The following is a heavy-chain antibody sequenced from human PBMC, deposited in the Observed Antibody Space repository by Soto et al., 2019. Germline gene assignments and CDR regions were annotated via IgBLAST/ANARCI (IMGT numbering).Heavy chain of an antibody. J-gene: IGHJ4*02. CDR3: AKDLLLTTITTVGD. CDR2: ISYDGNNK. V-gene: IGHV3-30*18. D-gene: IGHD4-17*01. CDR1: RFIFSNYP. Sequence: GGSLRLSCAVSRFIFSNYPMHWVRQAPGKGLEWLSVISYDGNNKYYADSVKGRFTISRDNSKNTLWRQMDSLRTEDTAVYYCAKDLLLTTITTVGDWGQGTLVTVSS.